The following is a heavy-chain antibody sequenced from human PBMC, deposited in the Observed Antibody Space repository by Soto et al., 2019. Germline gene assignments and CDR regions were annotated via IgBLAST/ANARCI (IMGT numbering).Heavy chain of an antibody. J-gene: IGHJ6*02. Sequence: GESLKISCKASGYTFTSYGISWVRQAPGQGLEWMGWISAYNGNTNYAQKLQGRVTMTTDTSTSTAYMELRSLRSDDTAVYYCAIILGSGPPGDYYYYYGMDVWGQGTTVTVSS. CDR1: GYTFTSYG. D-gene: IGHD3-10*01. V-gene: IGHV1-18*01. CDR2: ISAYNGNT. CDR3: AIILGSGPPGDYYYYYGMDV.